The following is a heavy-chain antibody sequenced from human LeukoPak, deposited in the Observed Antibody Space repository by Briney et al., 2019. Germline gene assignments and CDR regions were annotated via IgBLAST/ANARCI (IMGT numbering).Heavy chain of an antibody. V-gene: IGHV4-34*01. CDR2: INHSGST. J-gene: IGHJ5*02. D-gene: IGHD3-10*01. CDR3: ARQHVWFGELLSDGYNWFDP. CDR1: EFSVGSNY. Sequence: GSLRLSCAASEFSVGSNYMTWVRQAPGKGLEWIGEINHSGSTNYNPSLKSRVTISVDTSKNQFSLKLSSVTAADTAVYYCARQHVWFGELLSDGYNWFDPWGQGTLVTVSS.